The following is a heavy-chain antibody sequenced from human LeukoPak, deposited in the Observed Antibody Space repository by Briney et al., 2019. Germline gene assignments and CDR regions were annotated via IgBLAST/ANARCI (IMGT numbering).Heavy chain of an antibody. V-gene: IGHV3-30*03. Sequence: GGSLRLSCAASGFTFSNYWMSWVRQAPGKGLEWVAVISYDGSNKYYADSVKGRFTISRDNSKNTLYLQMNSLRAEDTAVYYCARDSTTSHCFDYWGQGTLVTVSS. CDR2: ISYDGSNK. D-gene: IGHD2-2*01. CDR3: ARDSTTSHCFDY. J-gene: IGHJ4*02. CDR1: GFTFSNYW.